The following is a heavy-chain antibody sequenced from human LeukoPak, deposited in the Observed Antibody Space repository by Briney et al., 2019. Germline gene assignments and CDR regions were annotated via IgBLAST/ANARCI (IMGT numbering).Heavy chain of an antibody. J-gene: IGHJ4*02. CDR1: GFTFDDYG. V-gene: IGHV3-20*04. D-gene: IGHD3-10*01. Sequence: GGSLRLSCAASGFTFDDYGMSWVRQAPGKGLEWVSGINWNGGSTGYADSVKGRFTISRDNAKNSLYLQVNSLRAEDTALYYCARGAASYYYGSGSFIDYWGQGTLVTVSS. CDR2: INWNGGST. CDR3: ARGAASYYYGSGSFIDY.